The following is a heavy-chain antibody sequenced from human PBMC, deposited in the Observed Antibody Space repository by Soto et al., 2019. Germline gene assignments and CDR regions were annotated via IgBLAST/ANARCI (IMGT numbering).Heavy chain of an antibody. J-gene: IGHJ4*02. V-gene: IGHV3-74*01. CDR3: ARNVGIGYNSDY. Sequence: GGSLRLSCEASGFTFSSYWMYWVRQAPGKGLVWVSRINSDGSIISYADFVKGRFTVSRDNAKNTLYLQMNSLRTEDTAVYYCARNVGIGYNSDYWGQGTLVTVSS. D-gene: IGHD5-12*01. CDR1: GFTFSSYW. CDR2: INSDGSII.